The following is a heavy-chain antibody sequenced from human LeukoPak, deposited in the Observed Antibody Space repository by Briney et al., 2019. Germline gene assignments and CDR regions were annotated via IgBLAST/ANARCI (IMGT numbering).Heavy chain of an antibody. CDR2: IHYSGST. CDR3: ARHLYPSTRYFDWLPNYYYGMDV. D-gene: IGHD3-9*01. Sequence: SETLSLTCTISDGSISSYYWNWIRQSPGKGLEWIGHIHYSGSTNYNPSLKSRVTISVDTSKNQFSLKLSSVTAADTAVYYCARHLYPSTRYFDWLPNYYYGMDVWGQGTTVTVSS. V-gene: IGHV4-59*08. CDR1: DGSISSYY. J-gene: IGHJ6*02.